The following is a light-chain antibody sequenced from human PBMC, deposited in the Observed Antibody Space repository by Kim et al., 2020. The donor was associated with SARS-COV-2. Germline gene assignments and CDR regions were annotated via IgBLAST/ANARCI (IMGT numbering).Light chain of an antibody. CDR1: QSITTW. Sequence: DIQMTQSPSTLSASVGDRVTITCRASQSITTWLAWYQQKPGKAPKLLIYKASSLESGVPSRFSGGGSGTDFTLTVSSLQPDDFATYYCQEYNTYPWTFGQGTKGDIK. CDR3: QEYNTYPWT. J-gene: IGKJ1*01. V-gene: IGKV1-5*03. CDR2: KAS.